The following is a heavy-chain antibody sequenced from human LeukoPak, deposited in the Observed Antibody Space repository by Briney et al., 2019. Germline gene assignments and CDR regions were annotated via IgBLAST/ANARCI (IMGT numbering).Heavy chain of an antibody. J-gene: IGHJ4*02. CDR3: ARSVLEWYYFDY. CDR2: ISYDGINK. Sequence: PAGSLRLSCAASGFTLRNYAVHWVRQAPGKGLEWVALISYDGINKYYTESVKGRFTLSRDNSKNTLYLEMNSLRAEDTAVYYCARSVLEWYYFDYWGQGTLVTVSS. D-gene: IGHD3-3*01. CDR1: GFTLRNYA. V-gene: IGHV3-30-3*01.